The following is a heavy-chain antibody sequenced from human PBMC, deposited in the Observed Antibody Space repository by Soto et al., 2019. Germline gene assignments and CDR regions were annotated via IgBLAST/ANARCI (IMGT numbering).Heavy chain of an antibody. CDR3: ARDHLGIAAGDFDL. CDR1: GFSFDTYN. Sequence: GGSLRLSCAAFGFSFDTYNMNWVHQAPGKGLEWVSSISSGRPDIFYADSVRGRFTISRDDAKKSLFLQMNSLRADDTAVYYCARDHLGIAAGDFDLWGQGTLVTVSS. CDR2: ISSGRPDI. J-gene: IGHJ4*02. D-gene: IGHD6-19*01. V-gene: IGHV3-21*01.